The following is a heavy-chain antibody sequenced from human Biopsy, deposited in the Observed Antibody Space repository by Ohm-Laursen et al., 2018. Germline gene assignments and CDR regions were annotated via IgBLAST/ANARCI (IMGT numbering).Heavy chain of an antibody. CDR1: GSPFSNYA. Sequence: SLSLSCSASGSPFSNYAINWVRQAPGPGLERVSCSSGSGSSTSYADSVKGRFTISRDNTKSTLYLQIHSLRAEDTAIYYCAKADVFGALRRANWFDSWGQGTLVTVSS. CDR3: AKADVFGALRRANWFDS. CDR2: SSGSGSST. J-gene: IGHJ5*01. D-gene: IGHD3-10*01. V-gene: IGHV3-23*01.